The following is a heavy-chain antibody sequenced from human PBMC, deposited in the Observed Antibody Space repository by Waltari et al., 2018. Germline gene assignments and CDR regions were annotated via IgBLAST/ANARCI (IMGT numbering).Heavy chain of an antibody. D-gene: IGHD2-2*01. V-gene: IGHV3-74*01. CDR1: GFTFSSYC. CDR3: AAGSSTSCYYA. Sequence: EVQLVESGGGVVQPGGSLRLSCVDSGFTFSSYCILWVRQAPGKGLVWVSRIYSDGSSTNYADSVKGRFTISRDNAKNTLYLQMNSLRVEDTAVYYCAAGSSTSCYYAWGQGTLVTVSS. J-gene: IGHJ5*02. CDR2: IYSDGSST.